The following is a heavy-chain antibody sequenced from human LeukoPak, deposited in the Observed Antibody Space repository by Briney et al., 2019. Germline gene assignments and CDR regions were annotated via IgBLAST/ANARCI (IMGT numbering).Heavy chain of an antibody. CDR1: GFTFSNSW. CDR3: EGSAGY. Sequence: GGSLRLSCAASGFTFSNSWMSWVRQAAGKGLEWVAHIKRDGSEKHYVDSVKGRFTISRDNAKSSLFLQMNSLRAEDTAVYYCEGSAGYWGQGTLVTVSS. CDR2: IKRDGSEK. V-gene: IGHV3-7*01. J-gene: IGHJ4*02.